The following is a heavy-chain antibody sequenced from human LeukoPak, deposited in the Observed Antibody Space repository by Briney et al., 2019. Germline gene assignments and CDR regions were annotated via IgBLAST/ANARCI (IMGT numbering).Heavy chain of an antibody. J-gene: IGHJ4*02. D-gene: IGHD3-16*01. CDR1: GVTLNTDW. Sequence: GGSLRLSCAATGVTLNTDWMHWVRQAPGKGLVWVSGVNPDGSITNYADSVKGRFTISRDNAKKTLYLQMNSLRAEDTALYYCTSALNIKTHYWGQGTLVTVSS. CDR3: TSALNIKTHY. V-gene: IGHV3-74*01. CDR2: VNPDGSIT.